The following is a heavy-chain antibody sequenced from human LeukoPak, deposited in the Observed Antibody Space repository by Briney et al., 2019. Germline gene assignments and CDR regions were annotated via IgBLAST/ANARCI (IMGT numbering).Heavy chain of an antibody. J-gene: IGHJ6*02. CDR1: GGSISSYY. Sequence: PSETLSLTCTVSGGSISSYYWSWIRQPPGKGLEWIGYIYYSGSTNYNPSLKSRVTISVDTSKNQFSLKLSSVTAADAAVYYCARVAGTYYGMDVWGQGTTVTVSS. D-gene: IGHD6-19*01. CDR2: IYYSGST. V-gene: IGHV4-59*08. CDR3: ARVAGTYYGMDV.